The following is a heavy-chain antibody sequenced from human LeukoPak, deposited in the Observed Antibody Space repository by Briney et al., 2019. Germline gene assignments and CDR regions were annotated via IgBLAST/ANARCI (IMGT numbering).Heavy chain of an antibody. V-gene: IGHV1-18*01. CDR3: ARTGPVRDFDWLLLDY. Sequence: ASVKVSCKASDYTFTNNGISWVRQAPGQGLEWMGWINAYNGNTNYAQKLQGRVTMTTDTSTRTAYMELRSLRSDDTAVYYCARTGPVRDFDWLLLDYWGQGTLVTVSS. J-gene: IGHJ4*02. CDR1: DYTFTNNG. CDR2: INAYNGNT. D-gene: IGHD3-9*01.